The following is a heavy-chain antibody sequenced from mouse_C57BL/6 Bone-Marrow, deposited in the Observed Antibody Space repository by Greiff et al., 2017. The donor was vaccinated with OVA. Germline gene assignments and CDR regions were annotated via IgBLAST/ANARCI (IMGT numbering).Heavy chain of an antibody. CDR1: GYTFTDYY. CDR2: INPNNGGT. J-gene: IGHJ2*01. Sequence: EVQLQQSGPELVKPGASVKISCKASGYTFTDYYMNWVKQSPGKSLEWIGDINPNNGGTSYNQKFKGKATLTVDKSSSTAYMELRSLTSEDSAVYYCVSFTGEDDWGQGTTLTVSS. D-gene: IGHD1-1*01. V-gene: IGHV1-26*01. CDR3: VSFTGEDD.